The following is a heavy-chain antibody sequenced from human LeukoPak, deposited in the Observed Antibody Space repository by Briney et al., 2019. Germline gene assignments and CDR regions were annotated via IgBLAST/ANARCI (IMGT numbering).Heavy chain of an antibody. CDR1: GASMGSDSYS. CDR2: VYYSGSP. J-gene: IGHJ4*02. Sequence: PSETLSLTCNVSGASMGSDSYSWVWLRQPPGKALEWIGSVYYSGSPYYTPSLKSRVTISLDMSRNHFSLRLNSVAAADTAVYFCARRYKDMVVVPAVFYFDYWGRGILVTVSS. D-gene: IGHD2-2*01. CDR3: ARRYKDMVVVPAVFYFDY. V-gene: IGHV4-39*02.